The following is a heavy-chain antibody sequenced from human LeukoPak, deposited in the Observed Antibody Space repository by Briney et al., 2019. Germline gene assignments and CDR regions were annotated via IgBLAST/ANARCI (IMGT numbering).Heavy chain of an antibody. CDR2: ISGSGGST. Sequence: GGSLRLSCAVSGFTVNSHYMSWVRQAPGKGLEWVSAISGSGGSTYYADSVKGRFTISRDNSKNTLYLQMNSLRAEDTAVYYCARKGIVVAPGAFDIWGQGTMVTVSS. CDR1: GFTVNSHY. J-gene: IGHJ3*02. D-gene: IGHD3-22*01. V-gene: IGHV3-23*01. CDR3: ARKGIVVAPGAFDI.